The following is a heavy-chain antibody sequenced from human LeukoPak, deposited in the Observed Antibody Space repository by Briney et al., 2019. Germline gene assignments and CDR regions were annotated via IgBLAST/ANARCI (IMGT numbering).Heavy chain of an antibody. Sequence: PSETLSLTCADPRGSFFGSKGNSVRQSPEKGLEWIGEINHSGRTNYNPSLKSRVTISVDTSKSQFFLNMTSVTAADTAFYYGARDPYTVVNLPYYFDFWGQGTLVTVSA. J-gene: IGHJ4*02. CDR2: INHSGRT. CDR1: RGSFFGSK. D-gene: IGHD4-23*01. V-gene: IGHV4-34*01. CDR3: ARDPYTVVNLPYYFDF.